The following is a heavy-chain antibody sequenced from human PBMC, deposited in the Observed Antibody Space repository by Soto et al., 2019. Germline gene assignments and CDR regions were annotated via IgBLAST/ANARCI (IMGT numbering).Heavy chain of an antibody. Sequence: QVQLVQSGAEVKKPGSSVTVSCKASGGTFSSYAISWVRQAPGQGLEWMGGIIPIFGTANYAQKFQGRVTITADESTSTAYMELSSLRSEDTAVYYCARDACSSTSCYGRVPSSRALYGMDVWGQGTTVTVSS. D-gene: IGHD2-2*01. CDR2: IIPIFGTA. CDR3: ARDACSSTSCYGRVPSSRALYGMDV. V-gene: IGHV1-69*01. CDR1: GGTFSSYA. J-gene: IGHJ6*02.